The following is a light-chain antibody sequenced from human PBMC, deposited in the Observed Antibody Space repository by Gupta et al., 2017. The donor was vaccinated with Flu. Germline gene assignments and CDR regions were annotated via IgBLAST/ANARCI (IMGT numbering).Light chain of an antibody. CDR2: AAC. V-gene: IGKV1-39*01. CDR3: QQGYSTPPT. Sequence: DSQMTQFPSSLAVLVGDRVTITLRASQSISSYLNWYQQKPGKAPKLLTYAACSLQSRVHSRCSGSGGRADFTLTISSLQAEDFATYCCQQGYSTPPTFGQGTKLEIK. J-gene: IGKJ1*01. CDR1: QSISSY.